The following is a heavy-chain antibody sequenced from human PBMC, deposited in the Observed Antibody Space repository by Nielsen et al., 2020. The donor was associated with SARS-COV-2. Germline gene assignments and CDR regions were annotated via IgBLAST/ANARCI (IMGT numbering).Heavy chain of an antibody. CDR2: IKQDGSEI. D-gene: IGHD2-15*01. J-gene: IGHJ4*02. CDR3: AREGWYCSGGSCFLHYFDY. Sequence: GGSLRLSCAASGFTFSTYWMSWVRQAPGKGLEWVANIKQDGSEIYYVGSVKGRFTISRDNAKNSLFLQMNSLRAEDTAVYYCAREGWYCSGGSCFLHYFDYWGQGTLVTVSS. CDR1: GFTFSTYW. V-gene: IGHV3-7*01.